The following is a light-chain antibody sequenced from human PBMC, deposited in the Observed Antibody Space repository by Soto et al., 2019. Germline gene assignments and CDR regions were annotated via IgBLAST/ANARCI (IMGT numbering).Light chain of an antibody. Sequence: QSVLTQPTSVSGAPGQRVTISCTGSNSNLGAGYDVHWYQQLPGAAPKLVIFGNRNRPSGVPERFSGSKSGTSASLAITGLQAEDEADYYCQAYDYSLTAFVFGGGTKVTVL. CDR2: GNR. CDR1: NSNLGAGYD. V-gene: IGLV1-40*01. J-gene: IGLJ3*02. CDR3: QAYDYSLTAFV.